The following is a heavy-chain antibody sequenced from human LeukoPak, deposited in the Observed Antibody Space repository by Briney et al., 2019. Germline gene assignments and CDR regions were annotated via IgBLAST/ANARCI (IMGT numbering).Heavy chain of an antibody. CDR2: ITSSSSTI. J-gene: IGHJ3*02. CDR3: ARVGSPEAFDI. D-gene: IGHD1-26*01. Sequence: GGSLRLSCAASGFTFSSYSMNWVRQAPGKGLEWVSYITSSSSTIYYTDSVKGRFTISRDNAKNSLYLQMNSLRAEDTAVYYCARVGSPEAFDIWGQGTTVTVSS. CDR1: GFTFSSYS. V-gene: IGHV3-48*01.